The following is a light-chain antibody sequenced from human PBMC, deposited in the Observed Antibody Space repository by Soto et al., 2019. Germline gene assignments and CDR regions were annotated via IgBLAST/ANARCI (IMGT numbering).Light chain of an antibody. CDR1: SSDIGSYNY. CDR3: SSYRSTRTLYV. J-gene: IGLJ1*01. V-gene: IGLV2-14*01. Sequence: QSALTQPASVSGSPGQSITISCTGTSSDIGSYNYVSWYQQHPGKAPKLMIYEVSNRPSGISNRFSGSKSGNTASLTISGLQAEDEADYYCSSYRSTRTLYVFGTGTKVTVL. CDR2: EVS.